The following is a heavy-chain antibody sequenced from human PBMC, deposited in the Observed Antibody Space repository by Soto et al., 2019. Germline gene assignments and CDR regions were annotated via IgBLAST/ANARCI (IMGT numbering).Heavy chain of an antibody. CDR2: ISSSGSTI. Sequence: GGSLRLSCAASGFTFSDYYMSWIRQAPGKGLEWVSYISSSGSTIYYADSVKGRFTISRDNAKNSLYLQMNSLRAEDTAVYYCASSWNYLNWFDPWGQGTLVTVSS. V-gene: IGHV3-11*01. D-gene: IGHD1-7*01. CDR1: GFTFSDYY. CDR3: ASSWNYLNWFDP. J-gene: IGHJ5*02.